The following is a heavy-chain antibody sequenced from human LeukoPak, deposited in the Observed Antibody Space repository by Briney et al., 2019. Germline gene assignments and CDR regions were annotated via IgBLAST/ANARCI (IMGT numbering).Heavy chain of an antibody. V-gene: IGHV4-59*12. CDR1: GGSISSYY. D-gene: IGHD3-16*01. J-gene: IGHJ4*02. CDR2: IYHSGST. CDR3: ARSGGTDDY. Sequence: SETLSLTCTVSGGSISSYYWSWIRQPPGKGLEWIGYIYHSGSTYYNPSLKSRVTISVDRSKNQFSLKLSSVTAADTAVYYCARSGGTDDYWGQGTLVTVSS.